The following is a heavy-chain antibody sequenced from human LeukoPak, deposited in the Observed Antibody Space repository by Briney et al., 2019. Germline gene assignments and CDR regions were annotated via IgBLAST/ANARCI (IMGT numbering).Heavy chain of an antibody. CDR2: IYITGST. D-gene: IGHD5-24*01. CDR3: ARAFGRDGYNWAFDI. CDR1: GGSISSYY. V-gene: IGHV4-4*07. Sequence: SETLSLTCTVSGGSISSYYWSWIRQSAGKGLEWIGRIYITGSTNYNLSLKSRVTMSLDTSKNQFSLKLSSVTAADTAVYYCARAFGRDGYNWAFDIWGQGTMVTVSS. J-gene: IGHJ3*02.